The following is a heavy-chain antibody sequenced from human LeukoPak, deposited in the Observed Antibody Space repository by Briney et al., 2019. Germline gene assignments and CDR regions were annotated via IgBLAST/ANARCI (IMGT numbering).Heavy chain of an antibody. CDR3: ARGILAGGQYYFDY. Sequence: SETLSLTCTVSGDSISSNTYYWGWIRQPPGKRLEWMGTIYYSRNTFYNPSLKSRVAISVDTSKTLFSLNLSSVTAADTAVYYCARGILAGGQYYFDYWGQGTLVTVSS. V-gene: IGHV4-39*01. CDR2: IYYSRNT. D-gene: IGHD1-26*01. J-gene: IGHJ4*02. CDR1: GDSISSNTYY.